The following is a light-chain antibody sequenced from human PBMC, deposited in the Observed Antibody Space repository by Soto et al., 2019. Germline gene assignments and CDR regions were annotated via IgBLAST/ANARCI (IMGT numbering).Light chain of an antibody. CDR1: QSISDW. J-gene: IGKJ2*01. CDR2: DAS. V-gene: IGKV1-5*01. Sequence: DIQVTQSPPTLSAYVGDRVNITCRASQSISDWLARYQQKAGKAPELLISDASTLATGVPSRFSGSGSGTEFTLTISSLQTDDSATYFCQEYKTYAFGPGTKVDIK. CDR3: QEYKTYA.